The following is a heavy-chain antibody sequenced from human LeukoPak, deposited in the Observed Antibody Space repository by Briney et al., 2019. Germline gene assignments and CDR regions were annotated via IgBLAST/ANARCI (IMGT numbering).Heavy chain of an antibody. J-gene: IGHJ5*02. Sequence: SQTLSLTCTVSGGSISSGGYYWSWIRQHPGKGLEWIGYIYYSGSTYYNPSLKSRVTTSVDTSKNQFSLKLSSVTAADTAVYYCAKGEVPAATWFDPWGQGTLVTVSS. CDR2: IYYSGST. CDR3: AKGEVPAATWFDP. D-gene: IGHD2-2*01. CDR1: GGSISSGGYY. V-gene: IGHV4-31*03.